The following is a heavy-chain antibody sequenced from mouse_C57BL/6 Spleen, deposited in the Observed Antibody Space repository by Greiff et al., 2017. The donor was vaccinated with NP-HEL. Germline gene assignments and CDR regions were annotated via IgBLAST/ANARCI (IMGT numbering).Heavy chain of an antibody. CDR3: TGRYYGSSHLFAY. CDR1: GYTFTDYE. J-gene: IGHJ3*01. D-gene: IGHD1-1*01. CDR2: IDPETGGT. Sequence: QVQLQQSGAELVRPGASVTLSCKASGYTFTDYEMHWVKQTPVHGLEWIGAIDPETGGTAYNQKFKGKAILTADKSSSTAYMKLRGLTSEDSAVYYCTGRYYGSSHLFAYGGQGTLVTVSA. V-gene: IGHV1-15*01.